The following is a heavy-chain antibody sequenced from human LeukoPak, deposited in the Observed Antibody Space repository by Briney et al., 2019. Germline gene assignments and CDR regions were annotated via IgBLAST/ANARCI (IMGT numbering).Heavy chain of an antibody. J-gene: IGHJ4*02. Sequence: PGGSLRLSCAASGFTVSSNYMSWVRQAPGKGLEWVAVIYSGGSTYYADSVKGRFTISRDNSKNTLYLQMNSLRAEDTAVYYCARDQRELGGSGSYFDYWGQGTLVTVFS. CDR1: GFTVSSNY. V-gene: IGHV3-53*01. CDR3: ARDQRELGGSGSYFDY. D-gene: IGHD3-10*01. CDR2: IYSGGST.